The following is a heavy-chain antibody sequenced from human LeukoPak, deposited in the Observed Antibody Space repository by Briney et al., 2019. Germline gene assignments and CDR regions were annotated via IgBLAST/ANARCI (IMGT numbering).Heavy chain of an antibody. CDR1: GGSISNISYY. V-gene: IGHV4-39*07. CDR2: IYYSEST. Sequence: PSETLSLTCTVSGGSISNISYYWGWIRQPPGKGLEWIGSIYYSESTYYNPSLKSRVTISVDTSKNQFSLKLSSVTAADTAVYYCARVCCTKYRPEGNNYYDYGMDVWGQGTTVTVSS. J-gene: IGHJ6*02. D-gene: IGHD2-8*01. CDR3: ARVCCTKYRPEGNNYYDYGMDV.